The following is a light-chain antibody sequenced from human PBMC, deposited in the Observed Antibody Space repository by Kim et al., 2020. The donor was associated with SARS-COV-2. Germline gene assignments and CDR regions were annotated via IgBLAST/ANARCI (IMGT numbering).Light chain of an antibody. CDR3: SSYTSSSRV. CDR2: DVS. Sequence: QPASVSGSPGQSITISCTGTSSDVGGYNYVSWYQQHPGKAPKLMIYDVSKRPSGVSNRFSGSKSGNTASLTISGLQAEDEADYYCSSYTSSSRVFGGGTQLTVL. J-gene: IGLJ3*02. CDR1: SSDVGGYNY. V-gene: IGLV2-14*01.